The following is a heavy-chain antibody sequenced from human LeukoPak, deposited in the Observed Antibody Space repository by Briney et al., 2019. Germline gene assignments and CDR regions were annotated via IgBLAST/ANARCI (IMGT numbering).Heavy chain of an antibody. CDR2: IYSGGST. J-gene: IGHJ4*02. CDR3: VRVGYSYGYGDWNHFDY. Sequence: GGSLRLSCAASGFTVSSNYMSWVRQAPGKGLEWVSIIYSGGSTYYADSVKGRFTILRDNSKNTLYLQMNSLRAEDTAVYFCVRVGYSYGYGDWNHFDYWGQGTLVTVSS. CDR1: GFTVSSNY. V-gene: IGHV3-66*02. D-gene: IGHD5-18*01.